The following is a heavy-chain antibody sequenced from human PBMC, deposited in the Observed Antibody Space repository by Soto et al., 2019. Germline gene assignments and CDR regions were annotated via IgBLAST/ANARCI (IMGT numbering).Heavy chain of an antibody. Sequence: SETLSLTCTVSGGSISTYYWSWIRQPAGKGLEWIGHIYSSGSTNYNPSLKSRVTMSVDTSKNQFSLKLSSVTAADTAVYYCAREPRSSGWYFWFDPWGQGTLVTVS. D-gene: IGHD6-19*01. CDR2: IYSSGST. J-gene: IGHJ5*02. CDR1: GGSISTYY. CDR3: AREPRSSGWYFWFDP. V-gene: IGHV4-4*07.